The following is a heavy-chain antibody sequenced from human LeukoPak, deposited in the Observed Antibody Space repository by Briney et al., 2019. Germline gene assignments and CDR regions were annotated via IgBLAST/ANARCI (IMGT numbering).Heavy chain of an antibody. CDR3: ARDQSPYY. CDR1: GFTFSRYW. V-gene: IGHV3-7*01. Sequence: GGSLRLSCAAPGFTFSRYWMTWVRQAPGKGLEWVANIKQDGSEKYYVDSVKGRFTISRDNAKNSLYLQMNSLRAEDTAVYFCARDQSPYYWGQGTLVTVSS. CDR2: IKQDGSEK. J-gene: IGHJ4*02.